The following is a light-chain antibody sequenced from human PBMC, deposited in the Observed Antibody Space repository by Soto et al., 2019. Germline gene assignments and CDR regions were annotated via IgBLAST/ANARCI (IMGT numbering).Light chain of an antibody. CDR1: QDISNY. J-gene: IGKJ4*01. CDR3: QQYYSYPLT. Sequence: DIQMTQSPSSLSASVGDRVTITCQASQDISNYLNWYQQKPGKAPKLLIYDASTLQSGVPSRFSGSGSGTDFTLTISCLQSEDFATYYCQQYYSYPLTFGGGTKVDIK. V-gene: IGKV1-33*01. CDR2: DAS.